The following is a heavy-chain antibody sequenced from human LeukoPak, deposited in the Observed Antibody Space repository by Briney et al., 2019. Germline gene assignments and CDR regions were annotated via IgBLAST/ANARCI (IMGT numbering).Heavy chain of an antibody. CDR2: IYYSGGT. Sequence: SETLSLTCAVYGGSFSGYYWSWIRQPPGTGLEWIGYIYYSGGTNYNPSLKSRVTISVDTSKNQFSLKLSSVTAADTAVYYCARRMGYDSSGYYLYYFDYWGQGTLVTVSS. V-gene: IGHV4-59*08. CDR3: ARRMGYDSSGYYLYYFDY. J-gene: IGHJ4*02. D-gene: IGHD3-22*01. CDR1: GGSFSGYY.